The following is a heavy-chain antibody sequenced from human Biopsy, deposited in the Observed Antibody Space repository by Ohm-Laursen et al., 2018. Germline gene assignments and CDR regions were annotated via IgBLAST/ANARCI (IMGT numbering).Heavy chain of an antibody. CDR1: GYSLSTFS. V-gene: IGHV1-18*01. CDR3: ARDSRDKFDL. CDR2: ISAYNGQT. J-gene: IGHJ5*02. Sequence: ASVKVSCKASGYSLSTFSLNWVRQAPGLGLEWMGWISAYNGQTSYAPNFQGRLIMTTDTSTGTAYMELRSLRSDDTAMYYCARDSRDKFDLWGQGTLVTVSS.